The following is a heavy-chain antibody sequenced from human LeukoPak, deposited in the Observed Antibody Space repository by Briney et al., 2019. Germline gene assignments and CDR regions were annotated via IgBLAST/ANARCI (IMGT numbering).Heavy chain of an antibody. CDR1: GYTFSNYG. CDR2: TSYNGNT. CDR3: ARHSGSGWQALGY. Sequence: ASVKVSCKASGYTFSNYGIGWVRQAPGLGLEWMGWTSYNGNTNYAQKFQDRVTMTTDTSTTTAYMELRSLESDDTAVYYCARHSGSGWQALGYWGQGTLVTVSS. D-gene: IGHD6-19*01. J-gene: IGHJ4*02. V-gene: IGHV1-18*04.